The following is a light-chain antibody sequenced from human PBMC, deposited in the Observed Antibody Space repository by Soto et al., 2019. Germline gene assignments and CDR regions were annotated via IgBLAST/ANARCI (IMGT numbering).Light chain of an antibody. Sequence: DIQMTQSPSSLSASVGDRVTITCRASQDINNYLAWYQQKPGKVPKLLIYGASTLHSGVPSRFSGSGSGTDFTLTISRLQPGDVATYYCQQYNSYLLTFGPGTTVDIK. V-gene: IGKV1-27*01. J-gene: IGKJ3*01. CDR2: GAS. CDR3: QQYNSYLLT. CDR1: QDINNY.